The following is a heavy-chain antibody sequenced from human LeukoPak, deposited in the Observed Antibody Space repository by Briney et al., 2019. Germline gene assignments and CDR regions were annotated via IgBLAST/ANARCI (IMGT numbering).Heavy chain of an antibody. V-gene: IGHV4-59*03. CDR2: VYYSGST. Sequence: SETLSLTCTVSGGSISNYYWSWIRQPPGKGLEWIGYVYYSGSTDYNPPLKSRVTISIDTSKKQFSLKLRSVTAADTAVYYCAILGFGEADLWGRGTLVTVSS. J-gene: IGHJ2*01. D-gene: IGHD3-16*01. CDR3: AILGFGEADL. CDR1: GGSISNYY.